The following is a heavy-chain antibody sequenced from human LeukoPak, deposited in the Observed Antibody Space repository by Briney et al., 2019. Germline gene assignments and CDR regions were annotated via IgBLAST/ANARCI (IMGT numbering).Heavy chain of an antibody. Sequence: SETLSLTCTVSGYSISSGYYWGWIRQPPGKGLEWIGYIYYSGSTNYNPSLKSRVTISVDTSKNQFSLKLSSVTAADTALYYCARVGHCSSTSCYGLDYWGQGTLVTVSS. CDR2: IYYSGST. CDR1: GYSISSGYY. CDR3: ARVGHCSSTSCYGLDY. V-gene: IGHV4-61*01. D-gene: IGHD2-2*01. J-gene: IGHJ4*02.